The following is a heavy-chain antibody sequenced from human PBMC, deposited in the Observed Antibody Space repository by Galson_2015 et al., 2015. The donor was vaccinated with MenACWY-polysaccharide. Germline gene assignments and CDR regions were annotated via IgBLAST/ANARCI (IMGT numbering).Heavy chain of an antibody. CDR1: GYTFSDCY. CDR3: TRGGGRYYVDY. J-gene: IGHJ4*02. Sequence: SVKVSCKASGYTFSDCYIHWVRQAPGQGLEWMGWINPNGGGTNYEQKYQARVTMTRDTSINTAYMELSRLSSDDTAVYYYTRGGGRYYVDYWGQGTLVTVSS. V-gene: IGHV1-2*02. D-gene: IGHD6-19*01. CDR2: INPNGGGT.